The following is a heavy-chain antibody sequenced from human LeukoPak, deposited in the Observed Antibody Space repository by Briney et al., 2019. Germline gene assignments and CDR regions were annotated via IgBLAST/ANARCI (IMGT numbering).Heavy chain of an antibody. CDR3: AREALEDYFDY. Sequence: ASVKVSFKASGDTFTGYYMHWVRQAPGQGLEWMGRINPNSGGTNYAQKFQGRGTMTRDTSISTANMELSRLRSDDTAVYYCAREALEDYFDYWGQGTLVTVSS. CDR2: INPNSGGT. V-gene: IGHV1-2*06. CDR1: GDTFTGYY. J-gene: IGHJ4*02.